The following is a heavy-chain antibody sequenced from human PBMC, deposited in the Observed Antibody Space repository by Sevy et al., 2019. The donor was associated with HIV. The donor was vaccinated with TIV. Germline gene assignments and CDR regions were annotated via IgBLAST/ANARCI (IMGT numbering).Heavy chain of an antibody. CDR2: IYYSGST. D-gene: IGHD7-27*01. Sequence: SETLSLTCTVSGGSISSSSYYWGWIRQPPGKGLEWIGSIYYSGSTYYNPSLKSRVTISVDTSKNQFSLKLSSVTAAXXXXXXXXXXXXXXWGGHFDYWGQGTLVTVSS. CDR1: GGSISSSSYY. V-gene: IGHV4-39*01. J-gene: IGHJ4*02. CDR3: XXXXXXXWGGHFDY.